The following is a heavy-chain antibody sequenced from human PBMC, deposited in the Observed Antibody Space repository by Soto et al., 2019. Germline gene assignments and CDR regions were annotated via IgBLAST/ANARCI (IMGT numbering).Heavy chain of an antibody. J-gene: IGHJ5*02. CDR1: VYTTTVYY. D-gene: IGHD2-8*01. CDR2: INSNTGGT. Sequence: GAGNVSCKVCVYTTTVYYIHWLRLAPGQGLEWMGCINSNTGGTNYAQKFQGRVTMTRDTSISTASMELSRLSSDGTAGHLCARRRGGCSDGVCYSWWLDLWGQGTPVTVSS. V-gene: IGHV1-2*02. CDR3: ARRRGGCSDGVCYSWWLDL.